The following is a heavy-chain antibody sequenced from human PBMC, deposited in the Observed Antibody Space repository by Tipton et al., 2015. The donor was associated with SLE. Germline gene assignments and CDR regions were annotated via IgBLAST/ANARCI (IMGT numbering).Heavy chain of an antibody. J-gene: IGHJ3*02. CDR1: GDSLDSSDSY. V-gene: IGHV4-39*07. CDR3: ARQGTDGWYDAFDI. Sequence: TLSLTCAVSGDSLDSSDSYLAWIRHPPGKGLEWIGSFYSGDSIYFTPSLESRVTASIDTSKNHLSLTLTAGTAADTAIYYCARQGTDGWYDAFDIWGPGTMVTVSS. D-gene: IGHD6-19*01. CDR2: FYSGDSI.